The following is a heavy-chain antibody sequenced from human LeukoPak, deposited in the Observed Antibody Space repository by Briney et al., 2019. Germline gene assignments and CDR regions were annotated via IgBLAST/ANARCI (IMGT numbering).Heavy chain of an antibody. J-gene: IGHJ6*03. CDR2: IIPIFGTA. CDR1: GYTFTGYY. Sequence: ASVKVSCKASGYTFTGYYMHWVRQAPGQGLEWMGGIIPIFGTANYAQKFQGRVTITTDESTSTAYMELSSLRSEDTAVYYCASIIAAPPYYYYYMDVWGKGTTVTVSS. CDR3: ASIIAAPPYYYYYMDV. D-gene: IGHD6-6*01. V-gene: IGHV1-69*05.